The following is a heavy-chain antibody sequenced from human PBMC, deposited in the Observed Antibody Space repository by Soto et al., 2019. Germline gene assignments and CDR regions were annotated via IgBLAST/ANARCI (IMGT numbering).Heavy chain of an antibody. CDR3: ARDRGVATIKVNWFDP. D-gene: IGHD5-12*01. V-gene: IGHV1-24*01. J-gene: IGHJ5*02. Sequence: ASVKVSCKVSGYTLPELSMHWVRQAPGKGLEWMGGFDPEDGETIYAQKFQGRVTMTADTSTDTAYMELSSLRSDDTAVYYCARDRGVATIKVNWFDPWGQGTLVTVSS. CDR2: FDPEDGET. CDR1: GYTLPELS.